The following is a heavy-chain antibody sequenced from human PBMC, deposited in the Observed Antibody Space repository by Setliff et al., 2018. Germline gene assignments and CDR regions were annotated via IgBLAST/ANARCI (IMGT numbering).Heavy chain of an antibody. CDR3: VRFGLLDAFDI. CDR2: IWYDGSNK. CDR1: GFTFSSYG. D-gene: IGHD2-15*01. J-gene: IGHJ3*02. V-gene: IGHV3-33*01. Sequence: GGSLRLSCAASGFTFSSYGMHWVRQAPGKGLEWVAVIWYDGSNKYYADSVKGRFTISRDNSKNTLYLQMNSPRAEDTAVYYCVRFGLLDAFDIWGQGTMVTVSS.